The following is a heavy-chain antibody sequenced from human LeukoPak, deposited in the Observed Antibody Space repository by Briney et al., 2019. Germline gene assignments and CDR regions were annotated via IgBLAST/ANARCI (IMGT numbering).Heavy chain of an antibody. Sequence: PGGSLRLSCAASGFTFSNYGMHWVRQAPGKGLEWVAVIRYDGSYKSYGDSVKGRFTISRDNSKNTLFLQMNSLRADDTAVYYCARDTLIAAPKTGTVTRIGWFDTWGQGILVTVSS. CDR3: ARDTLIAAPKTGTVTRIGWFDT. D-gene: IGHD6-13*01. J-gene: IGHJ5*02. CDR2: IRYDGSYK. CDR1: GFTFSNYG. V-gene: IGHV3-33*01.